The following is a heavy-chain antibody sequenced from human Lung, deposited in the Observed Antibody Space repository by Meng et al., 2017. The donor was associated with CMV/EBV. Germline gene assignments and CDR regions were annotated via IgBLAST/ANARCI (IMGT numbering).Heavy chain of an antibody. CDR2: IYYSGST. D-gene: IGHD3-3*01. J-gene: IGHJ4*02. Sequence: SETLSLTCTVSGDSVSSGTYYWTWIRQPPGKGLEWIGYIYYSGSTNYNPSLKSRVTISADTSKNQFSLKLSSVTAADTAVYYCARGRQVTTIFGLVMGYYFDSWGQGTLVTVSS. CDR3: ARGRQVTTIFGLVMGYYFDS. V-gene: IGHV4-61*01. CDR1: GDSVSSGTYY.